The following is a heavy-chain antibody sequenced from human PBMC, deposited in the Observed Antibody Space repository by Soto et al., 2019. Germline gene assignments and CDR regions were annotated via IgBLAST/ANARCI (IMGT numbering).Heavy chain of an antibody. CDR2: ISWNSGTI. CDR1: GFTFDDYA. Sequence: EVQLVEFGGGLVQPGRSLRLSCAASGFTFDDYAMHWVRQAPGKGLEWVSGISWNSGTIGYADSVKGRFTISRDNAKNSLYLQMNSLRAEDTALYYCVVEGLRDFDYWGQGNLVTVSS. V-gene: IGHV3-9*01. CDR3: VVEGLRDFDY. J-gene: IGHJ4*02.